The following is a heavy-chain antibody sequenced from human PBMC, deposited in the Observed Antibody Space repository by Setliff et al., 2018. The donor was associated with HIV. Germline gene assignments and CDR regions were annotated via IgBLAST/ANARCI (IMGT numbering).Heavy chain of an antibody. CDR2: LYDTGRT. V-gene: IGHV4-39*01. J-gene: IGHJ6*03. Sequence: PSETLSLTCSVSGGSVIKDNFYWGWIRQAPAKGLEWIGTLYDTGRTYYNPPLKSRVSIFVDTTKNAFSLNLRSVTAADTAVYFCVNSGYDGDYYYYYMDVWGKGTTVTVS. D-gene: IGHD5-12*01. CDR3: VNSGYDGDYYYYYMDV. CDR1: GGSVIKDNFY.